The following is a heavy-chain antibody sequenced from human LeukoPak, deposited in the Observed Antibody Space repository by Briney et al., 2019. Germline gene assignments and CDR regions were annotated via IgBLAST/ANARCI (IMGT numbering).Heavy chain of an antibody. J-gene: IGHJ6*02. CDR1: GFSFSYYG. D-gene: IGHD5-12*01. V-gene: IGHV3-30*19. CDR3: ARDPGYGAYYYYYGMDV. Sequence: GGSLRLSCAASGFSFSYYGMHWVRQAPGKGLEWVAVISYDGSNKYYADSVKGRFTISRDNSKNTLYLQMNSLRAEDTAVYYCARDPGYGAYYYYYGMDVWGQGTTVTVSS. CDR2: ISYDGSNK.